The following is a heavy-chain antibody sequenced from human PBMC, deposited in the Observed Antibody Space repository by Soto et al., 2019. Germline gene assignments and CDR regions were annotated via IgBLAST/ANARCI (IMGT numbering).Heavy chain of an antibody. J-gene: IGHJ5*02. CDR2: IYHSGST. V-gene: IGHV4-4*02. D-gene: IGHD3-22*01. CDR1: GGSIISSNW. Sequence: SETLSLTCAVSGGSIISSNWWSWVRQPPGKGLEWIGEIYHSGSTNYNPSLKSRVTISVDKSKNQFSLKLSSVTAADTAVYYCARARSVVITMGRNWFDPRGQGTLVTVS. CDR3: ARARSVVITMGRNWFDP.